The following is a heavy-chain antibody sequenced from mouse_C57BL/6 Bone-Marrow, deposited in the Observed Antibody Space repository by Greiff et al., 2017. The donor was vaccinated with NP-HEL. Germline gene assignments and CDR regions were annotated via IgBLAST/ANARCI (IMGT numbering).Heavy chain of an antibody. CDR2: ISYDGSN. CDR3: ARSDAY. Sequence: EVQLQESGPGLVKPSQSLSLTCSVTGYSITSGYYWNWIRQFPGNKLEWMGYISYDGSNNYNPSLKNRISITRDTSKNQFFLKLNSVTTEDTATYYCARSDAYWGQGTLVTVSA. V-gene: IGHV3-6*01. J-gene: IGHJ3*01. CDR1: GYSITSGYY.